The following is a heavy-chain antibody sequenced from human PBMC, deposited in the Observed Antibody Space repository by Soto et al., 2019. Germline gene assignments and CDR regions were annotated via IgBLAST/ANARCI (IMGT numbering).Heavy chain of an antibody. CDR3: ARERVEYGDYSFYGMDV. D-gene: IGHD2-15*01. CDR1: GFTFSSYA. V-gene: IGHV3-30-3*01. Sequence: QVQLVESGGGVVQPGRSLRLSCAASGFTFSSYAMHWVRQAPGKGLEWVAVIAYDGTNKYYADSVKGRFTISRDNSNTLYLQLNSVRGEDTAVYYCARERVEYGDYSFYGMDVWGQGTTVTVSS. CDR2: IAYDGTNK. J-gene: IGHJ6*02.